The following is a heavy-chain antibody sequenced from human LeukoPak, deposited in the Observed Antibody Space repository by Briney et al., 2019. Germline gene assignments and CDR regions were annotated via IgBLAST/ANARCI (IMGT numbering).Heavy chain of an antibody. V-gene: IGHV4-38-2*01. D-gene: IGHD3-9*01. J-gene: IGHJ4*02. CDR1: GYSISSGYY. CDR3: ARIRYFDWLFDY. Sequence: SETLSLTCAVSGYSISSGYYWGWIRQPPGKGLEWIGSIYHSGSTYYNPSLKSRVTISVDTSKNQFSLKLSSVTAADTAVYYCARIRYFDWLFDYWGQGTLSPSPQ. CDR2: IYHSGST.